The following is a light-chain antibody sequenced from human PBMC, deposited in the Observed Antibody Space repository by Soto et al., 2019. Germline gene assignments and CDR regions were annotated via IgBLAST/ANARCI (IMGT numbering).Light chain of an antibody. J-gene: IGKJ5*01. V-gene: IGKV3-20*01. CDR1: QSVHNF. CDR2: GAS. Sequence: EAVLTQSPAKLVLSPGDRADRACKASQSVHNFLAWYQQKPGQSPRLLIYGASNRAAGVPDRFSGSGSGTDFTLTISRLEPDDFAVYYCPQYGSSSPLGKGTRLEIK. CDR3: PQYGSSSP.